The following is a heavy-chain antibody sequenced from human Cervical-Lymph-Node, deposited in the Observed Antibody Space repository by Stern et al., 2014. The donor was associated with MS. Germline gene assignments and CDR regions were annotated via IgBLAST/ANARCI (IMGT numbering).Heavy chain of an antibody. CDR2: INGGPGTN. Sequence: QIQLVQSGAEVTKPGASMTISCKTSGYTFIDHAIHWVRQAPGQRLAWMVWINGGPGTNKYSQKFQGRVSFTRDKAASAAYMDLSSLSPDDTAVYYCARQPDYSDFLDFWGQGTLVTVSS. CDR1: GYTFIDHA. V-gene: IGHV1-3*01. CDR3: ARQPDYSDFLDF. J-gene: IGHJ4*02. D-gene: IGHD4-11*01.